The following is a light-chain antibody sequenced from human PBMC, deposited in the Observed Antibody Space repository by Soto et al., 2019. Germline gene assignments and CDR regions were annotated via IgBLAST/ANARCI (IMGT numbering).Light chain of an antibody. J-gene: IGKJ4*01. CDR2: DAS. V-gene: IGKV3-11*01. CDR1: QSVSSY. Sequence: EIVLTQSPATLSLSPRERATLSCRASQSVSSYLAWYQQKHGQAPRLLIYDASNRAPGIPARFSGSGSGTAFTLAISSLEPEEFAVYYCQQRSNQVLNFGGESKVQIQ. CDR3: QQRSNQVLN.